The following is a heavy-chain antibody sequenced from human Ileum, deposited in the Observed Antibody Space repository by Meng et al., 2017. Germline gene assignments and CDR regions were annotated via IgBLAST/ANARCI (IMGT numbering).Heavy chain of an antibody. J-gene: IGHJ4*02. CDR1: GFSVSSDY. CDR3: TRAGSFRHDY. D-gene: IGHD2-15*01. V-gene: IGHV3-74*02. Sequence: VELVGSGGGLVQPGGSLRLSCTASGFSVSSDYINWVRQAPGKGLVWVSRINGDGSTTTYADSVKGRFTISRDNAESTLYLQMNSLRVDDTAVYYCTRAGSFRHDYWGQGALVTVSS. CDR2: INGDGSTT.